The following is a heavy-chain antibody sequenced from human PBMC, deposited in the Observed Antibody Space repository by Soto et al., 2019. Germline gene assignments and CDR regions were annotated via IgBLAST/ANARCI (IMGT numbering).Heavy chain of an antibody. CDR1: GYTFIGHY. V-gene: IGHV1-2*02. CDR2: IHPDSGGT. J-gene: IGHJ6*02. CDR3: ARGATADYGMDV. Sequence: GASVKVSCKASGYTFIGHYMFWVRQAPGQGLEWMGWIHPDSGGTKYAQKFQDRVTLSRDTSVTTAYMELRRLTPDDTAIYFCARGATADYGMDVWGQGTTVTVSS.